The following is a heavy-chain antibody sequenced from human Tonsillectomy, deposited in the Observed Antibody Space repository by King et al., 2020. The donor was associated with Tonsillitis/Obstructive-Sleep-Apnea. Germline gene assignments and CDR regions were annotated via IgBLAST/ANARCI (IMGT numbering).Heavy chain of an antibody. D-gene: IGHD2-15*01. Sequence: VQLVESGGGVVQPGRSLRLSCAASGFTFRNYTMHWVRQAPGKGLNWVSIISYDGSDKYYVDSVKGRFTISRDNSKNTLYLRMNSLRPEDTAVYFCARDGKSGHEKISPTFFDSWGQWTLV. CDR3: ARDGKSGHEKISPTFFDS. V-gene: IGHV3-30*04. J-gene: IGHJ4*02. CDR1: GFTFRNYT. CDR2: ISYDGSDK.